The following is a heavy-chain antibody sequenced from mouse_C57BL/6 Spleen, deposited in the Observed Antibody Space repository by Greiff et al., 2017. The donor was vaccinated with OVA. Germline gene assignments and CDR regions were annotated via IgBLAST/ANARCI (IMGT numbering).Heavy chain of an antibody. V-gene: IGHV5-4*01. Sequence: EVKLMESGGGLVKPGGSLKLSCAASGFTFSSYAMSWVRQTPEKRLEWVATISDGGSYTYYPDNVKGRFTISRDNAKNNLYLQMSHLKSEDTAMYYCARELGYDGYWGQGTTLTVSS. CDR2: ISDGGSYT. D-gene: IGHD2-2*01. CDR1: GFTFSSYA. J-gene: IGHJ2*01. CDR3: ARELGYDGY.